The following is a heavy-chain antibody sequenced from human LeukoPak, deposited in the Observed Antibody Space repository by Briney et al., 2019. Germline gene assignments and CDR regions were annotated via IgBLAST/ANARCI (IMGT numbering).Heavy chain of an antibody. CDR2: MNPNSGNT. D-gene: IGHD1-26*01. V-gene: IGHV1-8*01. Sequence: GASVKVSCKASGYTFTSYDINWVRQATGQGLEWMGWMNPNSGNTAYAQKFQGRVTMTRNTSISTAYMELSNLRSEDTAVYYCAREAIVGATRYWFDPWGQGTLVTVSS. CDR3: AREAIVGATRYWFDP. CDR1: GYTFTSYD. J-gene: IGHJ5*02.